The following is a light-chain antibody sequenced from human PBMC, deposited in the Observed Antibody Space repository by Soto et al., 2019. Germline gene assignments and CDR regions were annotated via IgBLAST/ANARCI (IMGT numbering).Light chain of an antibody. CDR2: GAS. Sequence: ELVLTQSPATLSLSPGERAALSWSASQSVSNTYLAWYQQKPGQAPRLLIYGASNRATGIPDRFSGSGSGTDFTLTISSLEPEDFAVYYCQQYGSAPFTFGPGTKVDI. J-gene: IGKJ3*01. V-gene: IGKV3-20*01. CDR1: QSVSNTY. CDR3: QQYGSAPFT.